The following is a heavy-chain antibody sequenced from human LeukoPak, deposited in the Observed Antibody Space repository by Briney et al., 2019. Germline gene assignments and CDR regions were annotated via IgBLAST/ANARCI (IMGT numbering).Heavy chain of an antibody. CDR2: INTNIGNT. CDR1: GYTFTNYG. J-gene: IGHJ4*02. CDR3: ARDLIVTGLGGY. Sequence: GASVKVSCKASGYTFTNYGISWMRQAPGQGLEWMGWINTNIGNTNYGQKFQGRVTMTTDTSTTTAYMELRGLRSDDTAVYYCARDLIVTGLGGYWGQGTLVTVSS. D-gene: IGHD2-21*02. V-gene: IGHV1-18*01.